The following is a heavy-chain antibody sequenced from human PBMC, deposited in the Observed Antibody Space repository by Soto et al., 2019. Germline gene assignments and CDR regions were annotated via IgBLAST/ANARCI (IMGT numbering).Heavy chain of an antibody. V-gene: IGHV3-33*01. J-gene: IGHJ4*02. Sequence: QVQLVESGGGVVQPGRSLRLSCAASGFTFSSYGMHWVRQAPGKGLEWVAVIWFDGSNQLYADSVKGRFTISRDNSKNTVSLQMNSLRDEDSAAYYCATTGPYWGQGTLVTVSS. CDR3: ATTGPY. CDR1: GFTFSSYG. CDR2: IWFDGSNQ.